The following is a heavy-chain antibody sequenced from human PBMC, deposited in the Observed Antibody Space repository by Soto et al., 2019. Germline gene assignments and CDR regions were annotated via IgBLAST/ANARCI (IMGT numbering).Heavy chain of an antibody. J-gene: IGHJ5*02. V-gene: IGHV3-48*02. CDR3: ARAPYDSPTEWFDP. CDR2: ISSSSSTI. Sequence: PGGSLRLSCAASGFTFSSYSMNWVRQAPGKGLEWVSYISSSSSTIYYADSVKGRFTISRDNAKNSLYLQMNSLRDEDTAVYYCARAPYDSPTEWFDPWGQGTLVTVSS. CDR1: GFTFSSYS. D-gene: IGHD3-3*01.